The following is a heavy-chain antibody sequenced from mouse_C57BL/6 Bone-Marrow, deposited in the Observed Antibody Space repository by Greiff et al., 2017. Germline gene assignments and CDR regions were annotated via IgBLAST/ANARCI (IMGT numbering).Heavy chain of an antibody. CDR3: ARWPFTAVFDY. CDR1: GYTFTSYW. CDR2: IDPNSGGT. V-gene: IGHV1-72*01. J-gene: IGHJ2*01. D-gene: IGHD1-1*01. Sequence: QVQLQQPGAELVKPGASVKLSCKASGYTFTSYWMHWVKQRPGRGLEWFGRIDPNSGGTTYNEKFKSKATLTVDKPSSTAYMQLSSLTTEDSAVDDCARWPFTAVFDYWGQGTTLTVSS.